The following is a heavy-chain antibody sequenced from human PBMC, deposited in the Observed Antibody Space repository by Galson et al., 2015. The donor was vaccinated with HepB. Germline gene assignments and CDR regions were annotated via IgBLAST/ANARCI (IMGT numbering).Heavy chain of an antibody. CDR2: ISAYNGDI. V-gene: IGHV1-18*04. CDR1: GYTFTKYG. Sequence: SVKVSCKASGYTFTKYGISWVRLAPGQGLEWMGWISAYNGDIKYAQKFQGRLTMTTDTSTSTAYMELRSLRSEDTAVFYCARSAAIVVVPTAIVTARGDYYHYGMDVCGQGTTVTVAS. CDR3: ARSAAIVVVPTAIVTARGDYYHYGMDV. D-gene: IGHD2-2*02. J-gene: IGHJ6*02.